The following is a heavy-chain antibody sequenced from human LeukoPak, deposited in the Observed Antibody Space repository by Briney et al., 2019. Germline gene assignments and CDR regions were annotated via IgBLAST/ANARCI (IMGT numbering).Heavy chain of an antibody. Sequence: GGSLRLSCAASGLTVSSNYMSWVRRAPGKGLEWVSVIYIDESTYYADSVKGRFTISRDNSKNTLYLQMNSLRAEDTAVYYCAREEGTAFFDYWGQGNLVTVSS. J-gene: IGHJ4*02. CDR1: GLTVSSNY. CDR2: IYIDEST. D-gene: IGHD2-21*02. V-gene: IGHV3-53*01. CDR3: AREEGTAFFDY.